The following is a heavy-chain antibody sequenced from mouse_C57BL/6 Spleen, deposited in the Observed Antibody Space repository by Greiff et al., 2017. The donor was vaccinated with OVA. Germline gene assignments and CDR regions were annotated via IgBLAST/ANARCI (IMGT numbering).Heavy chain of an antibody. D-gene: IGHD2-5*01. CDR1: GYTFTSYT. Sequence: QVQLQQSGAELARPGASVKMSCKASGYTFTSYTMHWVKQRPGQGLEWIGYINPSSGYTKYNQKFKDKATLTADKSSSTAYMQLSSLTSEDSAVDYGARGGYYSTRYFDVWGTGTTVTVSS. J-gene: IGHJ1*03. CDR2: INPSSGYT. CDR3: ARGGYYSTRYFDV. V-gene: IGHV1-4*01.